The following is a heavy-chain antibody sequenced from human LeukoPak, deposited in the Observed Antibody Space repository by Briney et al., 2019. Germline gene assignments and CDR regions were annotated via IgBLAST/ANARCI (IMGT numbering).Heavy chain of an antibody. CDR1: GFTPSTYA. D-gene: IGHD2-2*02. CDR3: ARKSYCSSTSCYSPAWHRRGYYYMDV. J-gene: IGHJ6*03. Sequence: SLRPSCAASGFTPSTYAMSWVRQAPRKGREWVSGTIGSGATTFYTDSVKVRYTISRDNSKNSLYLQMNSLRAEDTAVYYCARKSYCSSTSCYSPAWHRRGYYYMDVWGKGTTVTVSS. CDR2: TIGSGATT. V-gene: IGHV3-23*01.